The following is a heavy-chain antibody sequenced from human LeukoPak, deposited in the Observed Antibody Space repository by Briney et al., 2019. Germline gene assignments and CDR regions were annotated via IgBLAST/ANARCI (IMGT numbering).Heavy chain of an antibody. V-gene: IGHV3-23*01. CDR3: AKDRLGALLYFDS. CDR1: GFTFSSYG. J-gene: IGHJ4*02. D-gene: IGHD1-26*01. Sequence: GGSLRLSCAASGFTFSSYGMSWVRQPPGKGLEWVSAISGSGGTTYYADSVKGRFTISRDNSMNTLYLQMNSLRAEDTAVYSCAKDRLGALLYFDSWGQGTLVTVSS. CDR2: ISGSGGTT.